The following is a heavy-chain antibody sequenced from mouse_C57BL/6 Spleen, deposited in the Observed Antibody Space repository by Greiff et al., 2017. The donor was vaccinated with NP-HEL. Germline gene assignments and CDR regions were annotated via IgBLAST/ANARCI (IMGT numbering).Heavy chain of an antibody. Sequence: EVQLQESGGGLVKPGGSLKLSCAASGFTFSSYAMSWVRQTPEKRLEWVATISDGGSYTYYPDNVKGRFTISRDNAKNNLYLQMSHLKSEDTAMYYCARGYYGINFDYWGQGTTLTVSS. CDR2: ISDGGSYT. CDR3: ARGYYGINFDY. J-gene: IGHJ2*01. V-gene: IGHV5-4*01. CDR1: GFTFSSYA. D-gene: IGHD1-1*01.